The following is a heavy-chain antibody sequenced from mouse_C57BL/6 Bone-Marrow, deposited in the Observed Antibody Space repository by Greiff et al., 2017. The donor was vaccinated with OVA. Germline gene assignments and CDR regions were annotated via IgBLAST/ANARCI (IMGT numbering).Heavy chain of an antibody. D-gene: IGHD1-1*01. V-gene: IGHV5-17*01. Sequence: EVKLMESGGGLVKPGGSLKLSCAASGFTFSDYGMHWVRQTPEQGLEWVAYISSGSSTIYYAAKVKGRFTISRDNAKNTLFLQRTSLRSEDTAMYCCARLTGGSGYFDVWGTGTTVTVSS. CDR2: ISSGSSTI. J-gene: IGHJ1*03. CDR3: ARLTGGSGYFDV. CDR1: GFTFSDYG.